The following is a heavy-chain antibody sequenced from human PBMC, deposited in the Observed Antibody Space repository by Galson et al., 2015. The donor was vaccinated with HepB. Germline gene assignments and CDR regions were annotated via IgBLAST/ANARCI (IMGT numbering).Heavy chain of an antibody. V-gene: IGHV3-11*06. CDR1: GFTFSDYY. D-gene: IGHD3-10*01. J-gene: IGHJ3*02. Sequence: SLRLSCAASGFTFSDYYMSWIRQAPGKGLEWVSYISSSSRYTNYADSVKGRFTISRDNAKNSLYLQMNSLRAEDTAVYYCGRVLQAEFDAFDIWGQGTMVTVSS. CDR2: ISSSSRYT. CDR3: GRVLQAEFDAFDI.